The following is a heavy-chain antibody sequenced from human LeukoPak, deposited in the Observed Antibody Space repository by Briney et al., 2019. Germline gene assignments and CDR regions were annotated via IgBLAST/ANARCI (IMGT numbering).Heavy chain of an antibody. J-gene: IGHJ6*04. CDR1: GGSFNVYY. CDR3: ARFVRHCSSTSCYYYYGMDV. D-gene: IGHD2-2*01. Sequence: PSEPLSLPCAVYGGSFNVYYWSGIRHPTGKGLEWLGEINHSGSTNYNPSLKSRVTLSVDTSKNQFSLKLSSVTAADTAVYYCARFVRHCSSTSCYYYYGMDVWGKGTTVTVSS. V-gene: IGHV4-34*01. CDR2: INHSGST.